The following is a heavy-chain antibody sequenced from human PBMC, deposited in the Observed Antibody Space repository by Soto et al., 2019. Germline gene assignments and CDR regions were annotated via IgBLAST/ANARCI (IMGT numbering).Heavy chain of an antibody. Sequence: QVQLVQSGAEVKKPGSSVKVSCKASGDTFSSYAISWVRQAPGQGLEWMGGIIPIFGTANYAQKFQGRVTITADKSTSTAYMELSSLRSEDTAVYYCARGGDIVVVPAAMVFNYWGQGTLVTVSS. CDR2: IIPIFGTA. D-gene: IGHD2-2*01. CDR3: ARGGDIVVVPAAMVFNY. V-gene: IGHV1-69*06. CDR1: GDTFSSYA. J-gene: IGHJ4*02.